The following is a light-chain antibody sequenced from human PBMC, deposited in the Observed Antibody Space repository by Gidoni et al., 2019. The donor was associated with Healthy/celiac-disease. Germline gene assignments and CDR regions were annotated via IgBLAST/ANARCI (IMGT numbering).Light chain of an antibody. V-gene: IGKV1-39*01. CDR1: QSISSY. J-gene: IGKJ4*01. CDR3: QQSYSTPLT. Sequence: DIQMTQSPSSLSASVGDRVTITCRASQSISSYLNWYQQKPGKAPKFLIYAASSLQSGVPSRFSGSGSRTDFTLTISSLQPEDFATYYCQQSYSTPLTFGGGTKMEIK. CDR2: AAS.